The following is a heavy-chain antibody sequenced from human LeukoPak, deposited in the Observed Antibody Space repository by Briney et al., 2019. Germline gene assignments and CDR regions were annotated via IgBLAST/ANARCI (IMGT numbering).Heavy chain of an antibody. CDR2: INHSGST. V-gene: IGHV4-34*01. J-gene: IGHJ4*02. CDR1: GGSFSGYY. CDR3: ARSNKQWLVRGFDY. D-gene: IGHD6-19*01. Sequence: SETLSLTCAVYGGSFSGYYWSWIRQPPGKGLEWTGEINHSGSTNYNPSLKSRVTISVDTSKNQFSLKLSSVTAADTAVYYCARSNKQWLVRGFDYWGQGTLVTVSS.